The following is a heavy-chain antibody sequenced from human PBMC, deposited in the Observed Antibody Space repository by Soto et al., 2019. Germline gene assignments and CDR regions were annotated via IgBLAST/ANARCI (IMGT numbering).Heavy chain of an antibody. CDR2: ISGSGGST. V-gene: IGHV3-23*01. J-gene: IGHJ4*02. CDR3: AKVGDFWSSYYPDDYGSGSYAY. CDR1: GFTFSSYA. Sequence: GGSLRLSCAASGFTFSSYAMSWVRQAPGKGLEWVSAISGSGGSTYYADSVKGRFTISRDNSKNTLYLQMNSLRAEDTAVYYCAKVGDFWSSYYPDDYGSGSYAYWGQGTLVTVSS. D-gene: IGHD3-10*01.